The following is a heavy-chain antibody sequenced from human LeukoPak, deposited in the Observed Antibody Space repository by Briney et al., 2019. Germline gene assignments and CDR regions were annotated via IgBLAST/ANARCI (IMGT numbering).Heavy chain of an antibody. CDR2: ISYDGDDK. CDR3: ARASTDRSRWYFDY. J-gene: IGHJ4*02. D-gene: IGHD6-13*01. CDR1: GFTFSSYG. V-gene: IGHV3-33*08. Sequence: GGSLRLSCAVSGFTFSSYGMHWVRQAPGKGLEWVGGISYDGDDKYYADSAKGRFTISRDNSENTLYVQMNSLRVEDTAVYYCARASTDRSRWYFDYWGQGTLVAVSS.